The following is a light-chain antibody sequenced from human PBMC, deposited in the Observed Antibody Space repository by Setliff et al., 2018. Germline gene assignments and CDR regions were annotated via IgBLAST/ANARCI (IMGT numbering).Light chain of an antibody. CDR3: SSYADSDTSVL. CDR1: SSDVGGYNY. J-gene: IGLJ2*01. CDR2: EVT. Sequence: QSVLTQPAAVSGSPGQSITISCAGTSSDVGGYNYVSWYQQHPGKAPKLMIYEVTKRPSGVPDRFSGSKSGNTASLTISGLQAEDEADYFCSSYADSDTSVLFGGGTKVTVL. V-gene: IGLV2-11*01.